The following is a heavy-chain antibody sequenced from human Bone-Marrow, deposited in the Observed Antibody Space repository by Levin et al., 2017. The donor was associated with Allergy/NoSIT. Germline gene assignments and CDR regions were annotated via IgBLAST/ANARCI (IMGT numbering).Heavy chain of an antibody. V-gene: IGHV3-7*01. D-gene: IGHD4-11*01. Sequence: GGSLRLSCAASGFTFSSYWMSWVRQAPGKGLEWVANIKQDGSEKYYVDSVKGRFTISRDNAKNSLYLQINSLRAEDTAVYYCARAKPSLGDYSYYYYGMDVWGQGTTVTVSS. CDR2: IKQDGSEK. J-gene: IGHJ6*02. CDR1: GFTFSSYW. CDR3: ARAKPSLGDYSYYYYGMDV.